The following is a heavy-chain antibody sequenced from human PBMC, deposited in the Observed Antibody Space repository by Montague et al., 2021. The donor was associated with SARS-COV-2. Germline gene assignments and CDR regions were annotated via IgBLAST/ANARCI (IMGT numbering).Heavy chain of an antibody. Sequence: SLRLSCAASGFTFSSYAMHWVRQAPGKGLEWVAVISYDGSNKYYADSVKGRFTISRDNSKNTLYLQMNSLRAEDTAVYYCARDLAKVVVAPHDDYYYYYGMDVWGQGTTVTVSS. CDR2: ISYDGSNK. CDR1: GFTFSSYA. J-gene: IGHJ6*02. CDR3: ARDLAKVVVAPHDDYYYYYGMDV. D-gene: IGHD2-15*01. V-gene: IGHV3-30*04.